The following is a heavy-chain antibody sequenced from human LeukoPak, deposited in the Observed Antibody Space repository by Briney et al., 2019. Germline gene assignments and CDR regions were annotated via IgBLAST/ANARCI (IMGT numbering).Heavy chain of an antibody. CDR3: ASPFLTNDY. D-gene: IGHD3-3*01. CDR2: INHSGST. J-gene: IGHJ4*02. V-gene: IGHV4-34*01. Sequence: SETLSLTCAVYGGSFSGYYWSWIRQPPGEGLEWIGEINHSGSTNYNPSLKSRVTISVDTSKNQFSLKLSSVTAADTAVYYCASPFLTNDYWGQGTLVTVSS. CDR1: GGSFSGYY.